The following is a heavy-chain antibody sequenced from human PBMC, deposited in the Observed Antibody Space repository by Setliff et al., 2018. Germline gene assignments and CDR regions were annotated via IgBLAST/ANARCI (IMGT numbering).Heavy chain of an antibody. J-gene: IGHJ4*02. V-gene: IGHV4-59*11. CDR1: GGSIGPHY. CDR2: VYYSGLT. D-gene: IGHD6-6*01. CDR3: ARGRNVAARLLDS. Sequence: PSETLSLTCTVSGGSIGPHYWSWIRQAPGKGLEFIGYVYYSGLTNYDPSLKSRLTISVDTSKNQFSLKLTSVTAADTAVYFCARGRNVAARLLDSWGQGTLVTVSS.